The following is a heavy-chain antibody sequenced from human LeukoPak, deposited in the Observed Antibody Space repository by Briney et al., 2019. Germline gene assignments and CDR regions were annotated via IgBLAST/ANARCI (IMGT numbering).Heavy chain of an antibody. Sequence: GGSLRLSCAASGFSISSYSMNWVRQAPGKELEWVSVIYTGGGRYYADSVRGRFTISRDTSKNMVFLQMNSLRVEDTAVYYCARGIDYWGRGTLVTVSS. J-gene: IGHJ4*02. V-gene: IGHV3-53*01. CDR1: GFSISSYS. CDR2: IYTGGGR. CDR3: ARGIDY.